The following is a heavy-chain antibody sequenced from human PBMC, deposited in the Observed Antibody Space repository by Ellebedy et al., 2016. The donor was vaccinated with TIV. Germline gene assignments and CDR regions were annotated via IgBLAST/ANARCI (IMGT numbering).Heavy chain of an antibody. Sequence: MPSETLSLTCTVSGGSISSGGYYWSWIRQHPGKGLEWIGYIYYSGSTYYTPSLKGRVTISVDTSKNQFTLKLSSVTAADTAVYYCAREGMAKIGGYEYWGQGTLVTVSS. CDR1: GGSISSGGYY. D-gene: IGHD5-24*01. V-gene: IGHV4-31*03. J-gene: IGHJ4*02. CDR2: IYYSGST. CDR3: AREGMAKIGGYEY.